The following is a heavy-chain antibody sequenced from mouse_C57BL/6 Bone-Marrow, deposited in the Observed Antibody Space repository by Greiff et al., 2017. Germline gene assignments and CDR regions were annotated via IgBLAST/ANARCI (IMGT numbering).Heavy chain of an antibody. J-gene: IGHJ3*01. CDR2: IHPNGGST. CDR1: GYTFTSYW. D-gene: IGHD2-4*01. V-gene: IGHV1-64*01. Sequence: QVQLQQPGAELVKPGASVKLSCKASGYTFTSYWMHWVKQSPGQGLEWIGMIHPNGGSTNYNEKFKSKATLTVDKSSSTAYMQLSSLTSEDSAVYYCARDGRLRRAWFAYWGQGTLVTVSA. CDR3: ARDGRLRRAWFAY.